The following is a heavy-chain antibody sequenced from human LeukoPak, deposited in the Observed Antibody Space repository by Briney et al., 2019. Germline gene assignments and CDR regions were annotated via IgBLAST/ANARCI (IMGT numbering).Heavy chain of an antibody. CDR1: GYTFTSYG. CDR3: ARDSTRYYYDSSGRYYFDY. V-gene: IGHV1-18*01. Sequence: ASVKVSCKASGYTFTSYGISWVRQAPGQGLEWMGWISAYNGNTNYAQKFQGRVTMTTDTSTSTAYMELRSLRSDDTAVYYCARDSTRYYYDSSGRYYFDYWGQGTLVTVSS. CDR2: ISAYNGNT. J-gene: IGHJ4*02. D-gene: IGHD3-22*01.